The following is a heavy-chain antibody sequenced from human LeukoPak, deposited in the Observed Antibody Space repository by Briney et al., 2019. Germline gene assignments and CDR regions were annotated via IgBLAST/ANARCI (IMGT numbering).Heavy chain of an antibody. CDR2: ISGSGDAT. V-gene: IGHV3-23*01. Sequence: GSLRLSCVASGFTFTSYGMSWVRQAPGKRLEWVSGISGSGDATYYADSVKGRFTISRDKSKNTLYLQMNSLRPEDTAIYYCAREGYYGSGSPPSLYFDYWGQGTLVTVSS. CDR1: GFTFTSYG. D-gene: IGHD3-10*01. CDR3: AREGYYGSGSPPSLYFDY. J-gene: IGHJ4*02.